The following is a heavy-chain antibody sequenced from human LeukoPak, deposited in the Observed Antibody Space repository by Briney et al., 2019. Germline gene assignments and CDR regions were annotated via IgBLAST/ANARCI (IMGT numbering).Heavy chain of an antibody. CDR2: ISSSGSTI. D-gene: IGHD5-18*01. CDR1: GFTFSSYE. J-gene: IGHJ4*02. V-gene: IGHV3-48*03. Sequence: PGGSLRLSCAASGFTFSSYEMNWVRQAPGKGLEWVSYISSSGSTIYYADSVKGRFTISRDNSKNTLYLQMNSLRAEDTAVYYCAKGKKTAMDPVDYWGQGTLVTVSS. CDR3: AKGKKTAMDPVDY.